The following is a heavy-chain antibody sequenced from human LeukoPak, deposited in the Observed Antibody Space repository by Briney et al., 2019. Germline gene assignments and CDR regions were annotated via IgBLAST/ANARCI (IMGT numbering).Heavy chain of an antibody. CDR2: INHSGST. J-gene: IGHJ4*02. CDR3: ARGQGTVTTH. CDR1: GGSFSGYY. D-gene: IGHD4-17*01. V-gene: IGHV4-34*01. Sequence: SETLSLTCAVYGGSFSGYYWSWVRQPPGKGLEWIGEINHSGSTNYNPSLKSRVTISVDTSKNQFSLKLSSVTAADTAVYYCARGQGTVTTHWGQGTLVTVSS.